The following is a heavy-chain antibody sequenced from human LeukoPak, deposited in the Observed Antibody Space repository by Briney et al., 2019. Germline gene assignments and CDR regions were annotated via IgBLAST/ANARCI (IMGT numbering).Heavy chain of an antibody. CDR1: GFTFSTYP. CDR2: ITNNGDST. CDR3: ARDNRRSGGSGSWAAFDI. Sequence: GGSLRLTCVASGFTFSTYPMHWVRQAPGKGLEYVSAITNNGDSTYHANSVKGRFTISRDNSKNTLYLQMGSLRAEDMAVYYCARDNRRSGGSGSWAAFDIWGQGTMVTVSS. J-gene: IGHJ3*02. D-gene: IGHD3-10*01. V-gene: IGHV3-64*01.